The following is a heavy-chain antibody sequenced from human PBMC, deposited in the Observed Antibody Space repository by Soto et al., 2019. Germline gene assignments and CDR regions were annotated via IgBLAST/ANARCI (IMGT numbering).Heavy chain of an antibody. CDR3: ASGIQLWLRRINNGYSG. V-gene: IGHV1-69*12. D-gene: IGHD5-18*01. CDR2: IIHMFGTE. Sequence: QVQLVQSGAEVKKPESSVKVSCKAPGGTFSTYALSWVRQAPGQGLEWMGGIIHMFGTENYAQRFQDRVTITADESTNTVYMELSSLRSEDTAVYFCASGIQLWLRRINNGYSGWGQGTLVTVSS. J-gene: IGHJ4*02. CDR1: GGTFSTYA.